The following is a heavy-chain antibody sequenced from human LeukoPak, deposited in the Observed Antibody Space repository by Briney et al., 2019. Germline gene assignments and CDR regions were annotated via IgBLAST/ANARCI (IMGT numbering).Heavy chain of an antibody. V-gene: IGHV3-9*03. J-gene: IGHJ4*02. CDR3: AKDRDYYDSSGYYDY. Sequence: GGSLRLSCAASGFSFDDYAMGWVRQAPGKGLEWVSGISWNSGSIEYADSVKGRFTISRDNAKNSLYLQMNSLRAEDMALYYCAKDRDYYDSSGYYDYWGQGTLVTVSS. D-gene: IGHD3-22*01. CDR1: GFSFDDYA. CDR2: ISWNSGSI.